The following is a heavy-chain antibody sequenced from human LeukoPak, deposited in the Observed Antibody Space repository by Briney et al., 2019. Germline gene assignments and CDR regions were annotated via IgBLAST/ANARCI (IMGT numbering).Heavy chain of an antibody. Sequence: SETLSLTCTVPGGSISSYYWSWIRQPPGKGLEWIGYIYYSGSTYYNPSLKSRVTISVDTSKNQFSLKLSSVTAADTAVYYCARLWYYDSSGYHFDYWGQGTLVTVSS. D-gene: IGHD3-22*01. CDR1: GGSISSYY. V-gene: IGHV4-59*08. CDR3: ARLWYYDSSGYHFDY. J-gene: IGHJ4*02. CDR2: IYYSGST.